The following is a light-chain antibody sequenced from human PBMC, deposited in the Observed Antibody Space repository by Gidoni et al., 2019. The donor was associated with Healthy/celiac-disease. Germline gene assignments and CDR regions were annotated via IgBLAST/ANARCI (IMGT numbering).Light chain of an antibody. CDR2: AAS. CDR1: QSISSY. V-gene: IGKV1-39*01. CDR3: QQSYSTPRT. Sequence: DIQMTQSPSSLSASVGDRVTITCRASQSISSYLNWYQQKPGKAPKILIYAASSLQSGVPSRFSGSGSGTDFTLTISSLQPEDFATYYCQQSYSTPRTFGQGDQGGNQT. J-gene: IGKJ1*01.